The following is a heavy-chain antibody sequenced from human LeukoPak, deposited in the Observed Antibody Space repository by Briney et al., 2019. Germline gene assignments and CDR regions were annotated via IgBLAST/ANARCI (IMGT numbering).Heavy chain of an antibody. J-gene: IGHJ5*02. CDR3: ARGGFVIVPAAISWFDP. CDR1: GYTFTTYY. D-gene: IGHD2-2*02. Sequence: ASVKVSCKASGYTFTTYYMHWVRQGPGQGLERIVVINPSGASTSYAQKFQGRVTMTSDPYTSTVEMELCSLRSEDTAVYYCARGGFVIVPAAISWFDPWGQGTLVTVSS. V-gene: IGHV1-46*01. CDR2: INPSGAST.